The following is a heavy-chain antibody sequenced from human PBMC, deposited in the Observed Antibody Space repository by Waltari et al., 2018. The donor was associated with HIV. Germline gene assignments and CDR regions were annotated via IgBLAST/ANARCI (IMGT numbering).Heavy chain of an antibody. Sequence: EVQLVESGGGLVQPGGSLRLSCAASGFTFGSYSMNWVRQAPGKGLEWVSYISRSSSSIYYADSVTGRFTISRDNAKNSLYLHMNSLRDEDTAVYYCARISSPSIVVDYWGQGTLVTVSS. J-gene: IGHJ4*02. CDR3: ARISSPSIVVDY. D-gene: IGHD3-22*01. CDR2: ISRSSSSI. CDR1: GFTFGSYS. V-gene: IGHV3-48*02.